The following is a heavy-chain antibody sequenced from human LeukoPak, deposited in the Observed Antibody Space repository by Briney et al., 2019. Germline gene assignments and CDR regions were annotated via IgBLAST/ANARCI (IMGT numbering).Heavy chain of an antibody. CDR2: MNPNSGNT. CDR3: ARAARIAANWFDP. Sequence: ASVKVSCKASGYTFTSYDINWVRQATGQGLEWMGWMNPNSGNTGYAQKFQGRVTITRNTSISTAYMELSSLRSEDTAVYYCARAARIAANWFDPWAREPWSPSPQ. J-gene: IGHJ5*02. D-gene: IGHD6-13*01. V-gene: IGHV1-8*03. CDR1: GYTFTSYD.